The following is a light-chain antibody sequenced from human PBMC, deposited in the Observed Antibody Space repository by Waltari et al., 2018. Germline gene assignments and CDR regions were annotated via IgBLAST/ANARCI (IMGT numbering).Light chain of an antibody. CDR2: AAS. V-gene: IGKV1-39*01. J-gene: IGKJ4*01. CDR3: QQSYSTPRLT. CDR1: QSISNY. Sequence: DLQMPQPQSSRSASVGDRVTIPCRASQSISNYLNWYQQKPEKAPKLLFYAASSLQSGVPSRFSGSGSGTDFTLTISSLQPEDFATYYCQQSYSTPRLTFGGGTKVEIK.